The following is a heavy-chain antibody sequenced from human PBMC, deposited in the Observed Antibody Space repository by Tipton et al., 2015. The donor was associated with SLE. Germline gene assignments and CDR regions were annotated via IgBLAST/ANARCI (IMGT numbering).Heavy chain of an antibody. V-gene: IGHV4-4*07. Sequence: LRLSCTVSGGSISSYYWSWIRQPAGKGLEWIGRIYTSGSTNYNPSLKSRVTISVDTSKNQFSLKLSAVTAADTAVYYCARGRGYGDPEYFQHWGQGTLVTVSS. CDR3: ARGRGYGDPEYFQH. CDR2: IYTSGST. CDR1: GGSISSYY. D-gene: IGHD4-17*01. J-gene: IGHJ1*01.